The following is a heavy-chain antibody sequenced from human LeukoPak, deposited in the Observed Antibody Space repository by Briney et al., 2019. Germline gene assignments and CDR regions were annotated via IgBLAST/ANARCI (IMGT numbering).Heavy chain of an antibody. CDR2: IYNSGST. CDR1: GGSISSGGYY. D-gene: IGHD7-27*01. CDR3: ARQALTGTRFDY. J-gene: IGHJ4*02. V-gene: IGHV4-61*08. Sequence: SETLSLTCTVSGGSISSGGYYWSWIRQHPGKGLEWIGYIYNSGSTNYNPSLKSRVTISVDTSKTQFSLKMSSVTAADTAVYYCARQALTGTRFDYWGQGTLVTVSS.